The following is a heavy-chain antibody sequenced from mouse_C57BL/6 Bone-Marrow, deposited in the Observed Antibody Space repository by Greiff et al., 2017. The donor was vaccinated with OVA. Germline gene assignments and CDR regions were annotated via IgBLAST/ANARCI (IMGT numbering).Heavy chain of an antibody. D-gene: IGHD1-1*01. CDR1: GFSFNTYA. CDR3: VLMYYYGSSPSFYFDV. J-gene: IGHJ1*03. CDR2: IRSKSNNYAT. Sequence: EVQLVESGGGLVQPKGSLKLSCAASGFSFNTYAMNWVRQAPGKGLEWVARIRSKSNNYATYYADSVKDRFTISRDDSESMLYLQMNNLKTEDTAMYYCVLMYYYGSSPSFYFDVWGTGTTVTVSS. V-gene: IGHV10-1*01.